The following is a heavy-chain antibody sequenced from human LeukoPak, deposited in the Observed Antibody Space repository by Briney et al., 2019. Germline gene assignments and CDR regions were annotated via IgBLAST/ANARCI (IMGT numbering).Heavy chain of an antibody. D-gene: IGHD3-22*01. Sequence: GGSLRLFCAASGFTFSSYGMHWVRQAPGKGLEWVAFIRYDGSNKYYADSVKGRFTISRDNSKNTLYLQMNSLRAEDTAVYYCAKGAGYDSSGYYYPNTYYFDYWGQGALVTVSS. V-gene: IGHV3-30*02. CDR3: AKGAGYDSSGYYYPNTYYFDY. J-gene: IGHJ4*02. CDR1: GFTFSSYG. CDR2: IRYDGSNK.